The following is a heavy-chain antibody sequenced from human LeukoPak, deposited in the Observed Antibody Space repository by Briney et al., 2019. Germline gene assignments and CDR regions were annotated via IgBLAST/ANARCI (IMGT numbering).Heavy chain of an antibody. V-gene: IGHV3-53*01. CDR1: GFTFSDYD. Sequence: GGSLRLSCAASGFTFSDYDLNWVRQAPGKGLEWVSVIYAGGSTYYADSVKGRFTISRDNSKNTLYLLMNNLRAEDTAVYYCARAQRGDYMDVWGKGTTVTISS. CDR3: ARAQRGDYMDV. J-gene: IGHJ6*03. CDR2: IYAGGST. D-gene: IGHD6-25*01.